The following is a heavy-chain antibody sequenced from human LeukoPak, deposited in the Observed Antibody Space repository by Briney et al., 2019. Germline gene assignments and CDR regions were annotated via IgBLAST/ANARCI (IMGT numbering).Heavy chain of an antibody. CDR3: ARILSSAWGELGY. D-gene: IGHD6-19*01. CDR2: IKSKTDGGTT. J-gene: IGHJ4*02. CDR1: GFTFSNAW. Sequence: GGSLRLPCAASGFTFSNAWMSWVRQAPGKGLEWVGRIKSKTDGGTTDYAAPVKGRFTISRDDSKNTLYLQMNSLRAEDTAVYYCARILSSAWGELGYWGQGTLVTVSS. V-gene: IGHV3-15*01.